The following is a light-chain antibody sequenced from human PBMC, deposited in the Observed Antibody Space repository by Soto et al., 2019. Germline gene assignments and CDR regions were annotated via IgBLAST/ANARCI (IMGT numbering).Light chain of an antibody. CDR3: SSYTSSSTLV. J-gene: IGLJ1*01. CDR2: DIR. Sequence: QSALTQPPSVSGSPGQSITISCTGTSSDVGYYNYVSWYQQHPGKAPKLMIYDIRYRPSGVSDRFSGSKSGNTASLTLSGLQAEDEADYYCSSYTSSSTLVFGTGTKVTVL. V-gene: IGLV2-14*03. CDR1: SSDVGYYNY.